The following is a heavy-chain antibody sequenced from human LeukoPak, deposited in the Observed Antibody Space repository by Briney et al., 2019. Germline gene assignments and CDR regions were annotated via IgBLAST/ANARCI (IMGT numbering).Heavy chain of an antibody. J-gene: IGHJ6*04. CDR3: ARGGGSGYVSYYYYGMDV. Sequence: GASVTVSCQASGYTFTNYGISWLGQAPGQALEWMGWISAYNGNTNYAQKLQGRVTMTTDTSTSTAYMELRSLRSDDTAVYYCARGGGSGYVSYYYYGMDVWGKGTTVTVSS. CDR2: ISAYNGNT. CDR1: GYTFTNYG. D-gene: IGHD5-12*01. V-gene: IGHV1-18*04.